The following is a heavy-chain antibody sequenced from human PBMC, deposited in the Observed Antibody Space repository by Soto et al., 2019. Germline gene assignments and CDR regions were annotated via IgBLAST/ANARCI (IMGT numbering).Heavy chain of an antibody. Sequence: PSETLSLTCAVYGGSFSGYYWTWIRQPPGTGLEWIGEINHSGSTNYNPSLKSRVTISVDTSKNQFSLKLTSVTAADTAVYYCARLYMVRGVVDWFDPWGQGTLVTVSS. J-gene: IGHJ5*02. CDR1: GGSFSGYY. CDR3: ARLYMVRGVVDWFDP. D-gene: IGHD3-10*01. CDR2: INHSGST. V-gene: IGHV4-34*01.